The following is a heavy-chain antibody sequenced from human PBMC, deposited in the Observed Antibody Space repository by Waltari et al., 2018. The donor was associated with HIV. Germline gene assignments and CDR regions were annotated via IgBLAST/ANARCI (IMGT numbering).Heavy chain of an antibody. Sequence: QVQLQQWGAGLLKPSETLSLTCAVYGGSFSGYYWSWIRQPPGKGLEWIGEINHSGSTNYNPSLKSRVTISVDTSKNQFSLKLSSVTAADTAVYYCARRYVHSSGYYEIDYWGQGTLVTVSS. V-gene: IGHV4-34*01. J-gene: IGHJ4*02. CDR3: ARRYVHSSGYYEIDY. D-gene: IGHD3-22*01. CDR1: GGSFSGYY. CDR2: INHSGST.